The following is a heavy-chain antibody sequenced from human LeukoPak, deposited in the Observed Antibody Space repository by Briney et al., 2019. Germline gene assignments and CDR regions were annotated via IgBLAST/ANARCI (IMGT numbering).Heavy chain of an antibody. CDR3: ARHDGIDY. V-gene: IGHV3-21*01. Sequence: PGGSLRLSCAASGFTFSSYWMSWVRQAPGKGLEWVSSISSSGSYIYYADSVKGRFTVSRDNAKNSLYLQMNSLRAEDTAVYYCARHDGIDYWGQGTLVTVSS. CDR2: ISSSGSYI. J-gene: IGHJ4*02. CDR1: GFTFSSYW. D-gene: IGHD3-22*01.